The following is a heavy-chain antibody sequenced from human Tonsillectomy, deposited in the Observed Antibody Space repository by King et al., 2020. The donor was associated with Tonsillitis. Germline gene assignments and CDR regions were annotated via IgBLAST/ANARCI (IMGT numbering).Heavy chain of an antibody. CDR1: GGTFSNYT. D-gene: IGHD2-2*01. CDR2: IIPIFGTA. CDR3: ARAGPYCSRVRCSKYFQH. V-gene: IGHV1-69*01. J-gene: IGHJ1*01. Sequence: VQLVQSGAEVKKPGSSVKVSCKASGGTFSNYTISWVRQAPGQGLEWMGGIIPIFGTANYAQKFQGRVTITADESTSTAYMELSSLRSEDTAVYYCARAGPYCSRVRCSKYFQHWGQGTLVTVSS.